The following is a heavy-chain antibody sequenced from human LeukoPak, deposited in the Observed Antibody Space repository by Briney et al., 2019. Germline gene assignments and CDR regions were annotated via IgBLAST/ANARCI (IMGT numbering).Heavy chain of an antibody. CDR3: ARDKRSGYYDSSGYYSDAFDI. CDR2: ISSSSSYI. V-gene: IGHV3-21*01. Sequence: GGSLRLSCAGSGFTFSSYSMNWVRQAPGKGLEWVSSISSSSSYIYYADSVKGRFTISRDNAKNSLYLQMNSLRAEDTAVYYCARDKRSGYYDSSGYYSDAFDIWGQGTMVTVSS. D-gene: IGHD3-22*01. CDR1: GFTFSSYS. J-gene: IGHJ3*02.